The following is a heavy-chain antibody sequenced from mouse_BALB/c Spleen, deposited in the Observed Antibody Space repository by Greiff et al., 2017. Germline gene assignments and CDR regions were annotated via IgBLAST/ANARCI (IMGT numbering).Heavy chain of an antibody. CDR2: INPYNDGT. CDR3: ARREHLDY. Sequence: VQLQQSGPELVKPGASVKMSCKASGYSFTSYVMHWVKQKPGQSLEWIGYINPYNDGTKYNEKSKGKATLTSYKSSSTAYMELSSLTSEDSAVYYWARREHLDYWGQGTTVTVSS. V-gene: IGHV1-14*01. J-gene: IGHJ2*01. CDR1: GYSFTSYV.